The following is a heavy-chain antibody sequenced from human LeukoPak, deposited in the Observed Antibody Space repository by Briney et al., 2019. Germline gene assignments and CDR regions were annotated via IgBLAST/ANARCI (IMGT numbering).Heavy chain of an antibody. Sequence: GASVKVSCKASGGTFSGYSISWVRQAPGQGLELMGGIIPKFGTVNYAQKFQGRVTITTDESTTTAYVELSSLRSEDTAVYYCARGYYDSINYYSFDYWGQGTLVTVSS. CDR3: ARGYYDSINYYSFDY. V-gene: IGHV1-69*05. J-gene: IGHJ4*02. D-gene: IGHD3-22*01. CDR1: GGTFSGYS. CDR2: IIPKFGTV.